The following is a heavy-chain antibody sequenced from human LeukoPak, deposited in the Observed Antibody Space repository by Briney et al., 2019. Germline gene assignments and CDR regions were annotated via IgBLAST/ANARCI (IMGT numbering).Heavy chain of an antibody. J-gene: IGHJ4*02. D-gene: IGHD1-26*01. CDR3: ARAGLGTYYGTYYFDY. CDR1: GGSISSSSYY. CDR2: IYYSGST. Sequence: SETLSLTCTVSGGSISSSSYYWGWIRQPPGKGLEWIGSIYYSGSTYYNPSLKSRVTISVDTSKNQYSLKLSSVTAADTAVCYCARAGLGTYYGTYYFDYWGQGTLVTVSS. V-gene: IGHV4-39*01.